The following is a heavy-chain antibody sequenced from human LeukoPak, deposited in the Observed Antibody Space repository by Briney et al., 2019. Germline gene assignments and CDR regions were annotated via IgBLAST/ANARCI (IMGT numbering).Heavy chain of an antibody. J-gene: IGHJ4*02. CDR3: AKDQGTYYDYVWGSYPSLDY. CDR1: GFTFNSYA. D-gene: IGHD3-16*01. Sequence: GGSLRLSCAASGFTFNSYAMSWVRQAPGKGLEWVSSIRGSGSSTYYADSVKGRFTISRDNSKNTLYLQMNSLRAEGTAVYYCAKDQGTYYDYVWGSYPSLDYWGQGTLVTVSS. CDR2: IRGSGSST. V-gene: IGHV3-23*01.